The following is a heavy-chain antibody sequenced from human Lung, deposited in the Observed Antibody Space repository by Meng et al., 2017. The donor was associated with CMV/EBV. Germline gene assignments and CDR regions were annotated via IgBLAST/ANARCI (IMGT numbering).Heavy chain of an antibody. CDR2: INAGNGNT. CDR1: FTTYA. D-gene: IGHD3-9*01. Sequence: FTTYATPWVRPATGHRLEWLGWINAGNGNTKYSETFRGRVTISRDTSASTAYMELSGLRSEDTAIYYCAKNGPGQFPIFDHWGQGTLVTVSS. V-gene: IGHV1-3*01. J-gene: IGHJ4*02. CDR3: AKNGPGQFPIFDH.